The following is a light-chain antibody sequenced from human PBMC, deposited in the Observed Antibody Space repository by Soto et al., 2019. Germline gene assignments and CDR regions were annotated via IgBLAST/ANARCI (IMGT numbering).Light chain of an antibody. V-gene: IGKV3-15*01. J-gene: IGKJ1*01. CDR2: GAS. CDR1: QNVNNR. CDR3: QHFNSFPIL. Sequence: EIVMTQSPAMLSVSPGERATLSCRASQNVNNRLAWYQQKAGQPPRLLIYGASTRATGIPARFSGSGSGTEFTLTISSLQSLDYAVYYCQHFNSFPILFGQETKVDIK.